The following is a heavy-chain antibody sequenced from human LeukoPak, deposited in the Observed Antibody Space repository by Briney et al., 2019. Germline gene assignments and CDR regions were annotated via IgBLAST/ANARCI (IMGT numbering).Heavy chain of an antibody. CDR3: AKDFGFGDYSPLDY. D-gene: IGHD4-17*01. V-gene: IGHV3-30*18. CDR2: ISYDGSNK. Sequence: GGSLRLSCAASGFTFSSYGMHWVRQAPGKGLEWVAVISYDGSNKYYADSVKGRFTISRDNSKNTLCLQMNSLRAEDTAVYYCAKDFGFGDYSPLDYWGQGTLVTVSS. J-gene: IGHJ4*02. CDR1: GFTFSSYG.